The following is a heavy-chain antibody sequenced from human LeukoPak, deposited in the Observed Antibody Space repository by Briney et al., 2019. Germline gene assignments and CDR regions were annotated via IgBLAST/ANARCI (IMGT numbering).Heavy chain of an antibody. D-gene: IGHD2-2*02. CDR2: ISSSSSYI. Sequence: GGSLRLSYAASGFTFSSYSMNWVRQAPGKGLEWVSSISSSSSYIYYADSVKGRFTISRDNAKNSLYLQMNSLRAEDTAVYYCARVNRRGSCSSTSCYTEEYWGQGTLVTVSS. J-gene: IGHJ4*02. V-gene: IGHV3-21*01. CDR3: ARVNRRGSCSSTSCYTEEY. CDR1: GFTFSSYS.